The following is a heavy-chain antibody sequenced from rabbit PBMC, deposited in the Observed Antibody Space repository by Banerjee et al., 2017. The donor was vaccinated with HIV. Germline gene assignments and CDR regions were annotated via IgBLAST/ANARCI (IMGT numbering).Heavy chain of an antibody. CDR2: IGTGSGST. V-gene: IGHV1S43*01. CDR3: ARDLAGVIGWNFGL. D-gene: IGHD4-1*01. J-gene: IGHJ4*01. Sequence: QAPGKGLEWIGCIGTGSGSTWYASWVNGRFTISRSTSLNTVTLQMTSLTAADTATYFCARDLAGVIGWNFGLWGPGTLVTVS.